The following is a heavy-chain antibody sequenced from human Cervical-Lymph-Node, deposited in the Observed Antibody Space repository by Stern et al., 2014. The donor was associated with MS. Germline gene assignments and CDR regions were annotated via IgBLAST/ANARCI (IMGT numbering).Heavy chain of an antibody. Sequence: EVQLVEHGGGLVQPGGSLKLSCAASGFTFSGSAMHWVRQASGKGLEWVGRIRSKANSYATAYAASVKGRFNMSRDDSKNTAYLQMNSLKTEDTAVYYCCTSTTVTTNYWGQGTLVTVSS. D-gene: IGHD4-17*01. V-gene: IGHV3-73*02. CDR2: IRSKANSYAT. CDR1: GFTFSGSA. CDR3: CTSTTVTTNY. J-gene: IGHJ4*02.